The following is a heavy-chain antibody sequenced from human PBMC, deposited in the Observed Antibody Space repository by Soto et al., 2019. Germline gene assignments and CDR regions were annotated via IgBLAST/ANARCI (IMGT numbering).Heavy chain of an antibody. J-gene: IGHJ4*01. Sequence: SETLSLTCTVSGDSISSRSYYWGWIRQPPGKGLEWIGSIYYTGNAYYNPSLKSRVAVSVDTSKNQFSLKVTSVTATDTAVYYCARHKDTSSRYLLPDFWGHGTLVTVSS. CDR2: IYYTGNA. CDR1: GDSISSRSYY. CDR3: ARHKDTSSRYLLPDF. D-gene: IGHD6-13*01. V-gene: IGHV4-39*01.